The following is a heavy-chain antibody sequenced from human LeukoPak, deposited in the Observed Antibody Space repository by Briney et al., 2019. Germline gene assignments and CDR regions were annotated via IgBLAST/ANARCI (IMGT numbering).Heavy chain of an antibody. J-gene: IGHJ5*02. Sequence: GGSMRLSCAASGFTFSSYEMNWVRQAPGKGLEWVSYISSSGSTIYYADSVKGRFTISRDNAKNSLYLQMNSLRAEDTAVCYCAKSGCSSTSCYGGWFDPWGQGTLVTVSS. CDR1: GFTFSSYE. CDR3: AKSGCSSTSCYGGWFDP. D-gene: IGHD2-2*01. V-gene: IGHV3-48*03. CDR2: ISSSGSTI.